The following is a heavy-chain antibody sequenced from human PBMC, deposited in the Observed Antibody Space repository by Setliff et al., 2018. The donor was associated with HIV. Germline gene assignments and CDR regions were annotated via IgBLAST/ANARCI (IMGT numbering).Heavy chain of an antibody. CDR3: ARLGDFSYNSYHLYAFDF. CDR2: IKHGGRT. V-gene: IGHV4-38-2*02. J-gene: IGHJ4*01. D-gene: IGHD3-16*01. Sequence: SETLSLTCIVSNNSITNGYYWAWIHQPPGQGLEWVGSIKHGGRTYYSPSLESRVAISVVTSKNQFSLHFQSVTAADTAIYFCARLGDFSYNSYHLYAFDFWGHGALVTVSS. CDR1: NNSITNGYY.